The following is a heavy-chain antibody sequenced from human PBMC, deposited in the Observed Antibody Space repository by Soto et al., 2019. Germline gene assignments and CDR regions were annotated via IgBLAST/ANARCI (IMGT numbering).Heavy chain of an antibody. D-gene: IGHD4-17*01. Sequence: VQLVQSGAGVKKPGASVKLSCRGSGYTFTTYAMHWVRQAPGQSLEWMGWINPGYGNTKYSQKFQDRVTITRDVTATTVYMELTSLTSKYTAVYFCARVGWDPQGYGDWHYWGQGALVTVSS. J-gene: IGHJ4*02. CDR2: INPGYGNT. CDR1: GYTFTTYA. CDR3: ARVGWDPQGYGDWHY. V-gene: IGHV1-3*01.